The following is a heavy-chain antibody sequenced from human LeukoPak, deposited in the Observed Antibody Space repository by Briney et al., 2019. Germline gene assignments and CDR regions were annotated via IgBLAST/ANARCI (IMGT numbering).Heavy chain of an antibody. CDR2: IIPIFGTA. CDR1: GGTFSSYA. J-gene: IGHJ4*02. CDR3: ARSFGLGYCSSTSCYPFDY. V-gene: IGHV1-69*13. Sequence: SVKVSCKASGGTFSSYAISWVRQAPGQGLEWMGGIIPIFGTANYAQKFQGRVTITADESTSTAYMELSSLRSEDTAVYYCARSFGLGYCSSTSCYPFDYWGQGTLVTVSS. D-gene: IGHD2-2*01.